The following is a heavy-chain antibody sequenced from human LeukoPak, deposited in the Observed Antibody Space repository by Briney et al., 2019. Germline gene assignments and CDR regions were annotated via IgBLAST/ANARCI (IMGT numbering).Heavy chain of an antibody. J-gene: IGHJ5*02. D-gene: IGHD6-13*01. V-gene: IGHV1-69*13. CDR3: ARDRGIAAAGTGNWFDP. CDR2: IIPIFGTA. Sequence: GASVTVSCKASGGTFSSYAISWVRQAPGQGLEWMGGIIPIFGTANYAQKFQGRVTITADESTSTAYMELSSLRSEDTAVYYCARDRGIAAAGTGNWFDPWGQGTLVAVSS. CDR1: GGTFSSYA.